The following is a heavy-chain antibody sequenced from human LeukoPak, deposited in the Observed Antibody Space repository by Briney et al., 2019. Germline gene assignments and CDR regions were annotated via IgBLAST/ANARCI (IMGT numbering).Heavy chain of an antibody. CDR2: IYTSGST. CDR3: AADYGDYAAGDAFDI. J-gene: IGHJ3*02. CDR1: GGSISSGSYY. D-gene: IGHD4-17*01. V-gene: IGHV4-61*02. Sequence: PSQTLSLTCTVSGGSISSGSYYWSWIRQPAGKGLEWIGRIYTSGSTNYNPSLKSRVTISVDTSKNQFSLKLSSVTAADTAVYYCAADYGDYAAGDAFDIWGQGTMVTVSS.